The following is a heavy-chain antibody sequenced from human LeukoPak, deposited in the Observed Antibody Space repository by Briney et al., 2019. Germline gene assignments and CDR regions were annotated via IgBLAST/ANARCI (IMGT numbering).Heavy chain of an antibody. CDR3: ARKDYYYYMDV. J-gene: IGHJ6*03. Sequence: ASETLSLTCTVSGGSFSSSSSYWGWIRQPPGKGLEWIGSIYYSGGTYYRPSLKSRVTISVDTSKNQFSLKLSSVTAADTAVYYCARKDYYYYMDVWGKGTTVTISS. CDR2: IYYSGGT. CDR1: GGSFSSSSSY. V-gene: IGHV4-39*01.